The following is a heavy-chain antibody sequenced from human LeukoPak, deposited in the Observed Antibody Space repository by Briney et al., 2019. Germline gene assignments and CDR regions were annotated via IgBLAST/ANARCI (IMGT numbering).Heavy chain of an antibody. Sequence: GSLRLSCTASGFMFNNFGMHWVRQAPGKGLEWVAVIWYDGSTKYYADSVKGRFTISRDNSQNTLYLEMISLKADDTAVYFCARRSGSGNYAWDAFDIWGQGTMVTVSS. CDR2: IWYDGSTK. V-gene: IGHV3-33*08. D-gene: IGHD3-10*01. CDR3: ARRSGSGNYAWDAFDI. J-gene: IGHJ3*02. CDR1: GFMFNNFG.